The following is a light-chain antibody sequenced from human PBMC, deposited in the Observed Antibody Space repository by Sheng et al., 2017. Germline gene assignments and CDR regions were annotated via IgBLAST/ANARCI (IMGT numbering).Light chain of an antibody. J-gene: IGKJ2*01. Sequence: DIQMTQSPSTLSASVGDRVTITCRASQGISSYLAWYQQKPGKAPKLLIYMASSLERGVPSRFSGSGAGTDFTLTISSLQPDDFATYYCQQYNGYPYTFGQGTKLEI. CDR1: QGISSY. CDR3: QQYNGYPYT. CDR2: MAS. V-gene: IGKV1-5*03.